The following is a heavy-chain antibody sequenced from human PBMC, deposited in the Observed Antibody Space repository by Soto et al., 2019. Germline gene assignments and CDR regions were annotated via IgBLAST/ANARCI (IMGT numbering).Heavy chain of an antibody. Sequence: ASVKVSCKASGYTFTSYAMHWVRQAPGQRLEWMGWINAGNGNTKYSQKFQGRVTITRDTSASTAYMELSSLRSEDTAVYFCASSHLNSYYYYSSPRGGLDVWVQGTPVTVSS. D-gene: IGHD4-4*01. CDR1: GYTFTSYA. CDR3: ASSHLNSYYYYSSPRGGLDV. V-gene: IGHV1-3*01. CDR2: INAGNGNT. J-gene: IGHJ6*02.